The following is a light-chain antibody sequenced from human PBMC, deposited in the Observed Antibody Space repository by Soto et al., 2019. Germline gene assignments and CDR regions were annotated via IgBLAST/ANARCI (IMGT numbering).Light chain of an antibody. V-gene: IGKV3-20*01. CDR1: QSVSSFY. CDR3: QQYGSSPLT. J-gene: IGKJ4*01. Sequence: EIVLTQSPGTLSLSPGDRATLSCRASQSVSSFYLAWYQQKPGQAPRLLIYGASSRATGIPDRFSGSGSGTDFTLTISRLEPEDFAVYYCQQYGSSPLTFGGGTKVEIK. CDR2: GAS.